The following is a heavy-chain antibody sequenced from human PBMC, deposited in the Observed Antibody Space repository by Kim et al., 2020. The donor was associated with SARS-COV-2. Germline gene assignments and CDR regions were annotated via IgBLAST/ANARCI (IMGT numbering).Heavy chain of an antibody. CDR3: TSPYYFGFDP. Sequence: ATAYAASVKGRFTISRDDSKNTAYLQMNSLKTEDTAVYYCTSPYYFGFDPWGQGTLVTVSS. V-gene: IGHV3-73*01. CDR2: AT. D-gene: IGHD3-10*01. J-gene: IGHJ5*02.